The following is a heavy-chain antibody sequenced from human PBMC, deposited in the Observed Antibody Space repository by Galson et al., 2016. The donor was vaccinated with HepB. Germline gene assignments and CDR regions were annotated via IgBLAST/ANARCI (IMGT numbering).Heavy chain of an antibody. CDR1: GYTYTSYY. Sequence: SVKVSCKAPGYTYTSYYIHWVRQAPGQGLEWMGIINPSGGSTKYAQKFQGRVTMTRDTSTSAVYMELSSLRSEDTAVYYCARGQTLEKGYCGDGSCYSADYWGQGTLVTVSS. D-gene: IGHD2-15*01. V-gene: IGHV1-46*01. J-gene: IGHJ4*02. CDR2: INPSGGST. CDR3: ARGQTLEKGYCGDGSCYSADY.